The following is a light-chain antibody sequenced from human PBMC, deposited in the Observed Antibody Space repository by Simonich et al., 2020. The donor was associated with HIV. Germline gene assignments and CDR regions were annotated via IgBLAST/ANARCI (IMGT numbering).Light chain of an antibody. J-gene: IGKJ1*01. Sequence: DIQMTQSPSSLSASVGDRVTITCQASQDISNYLNWYQQKPGKAPKPLIYGASNLETGVPSRFSGNGSGTHFTFTINSLQPEDIATYYCQQYENLPWTFGQGTKVEVK. CDR2: GAS. V-gene: IGKV1-33*01. CDR1: QDISNY. CDR3: QQYENLPWT.